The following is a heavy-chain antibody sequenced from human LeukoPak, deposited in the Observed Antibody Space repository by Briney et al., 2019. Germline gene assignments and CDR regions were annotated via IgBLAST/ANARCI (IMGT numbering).Heavy chain of an antibody. V-gene: IGHV3-11*04. J-gene: IGHJ5*02. Sequence: GGSLRLSCAASGFTFSDYYMSWIRQAPGKGLEWATHISPSGGNVYYADSVKGRFTISRDNAKNSMYLLMNSLRVEDTAVYYCVRDVLYYYGAERLFWFDPWGQGTLVTVSS. CDR3: VRDVLYYYGAERLFWFDP. CDR1: GFTFSDYY. D-gene: IGHD3-10*01. CDR2: ISPSGGNV.